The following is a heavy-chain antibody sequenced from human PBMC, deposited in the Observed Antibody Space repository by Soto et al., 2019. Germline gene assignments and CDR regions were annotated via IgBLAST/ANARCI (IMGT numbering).Heavy chain of an antibody. D-gene: IGHD2-15*01. CDR3: AKDLFPRYSSAPEDY. J-gene: IGHJ4*02. CDR2: ISYGGSNK. Sequence: QVQLVASGGGVVQPGRSLRLSCAASGFTFSSSGMHWVRQASGKGLGWVAVISYGGSNKYYADSVKGRFTISRDNSKITLYLQMNGLRAEDTAVYYCAKDLFPRYSSAPEDYWGQGTLVTVSS. CDR1: GFTFSSSG. V-gene: IGHV3-30*18.